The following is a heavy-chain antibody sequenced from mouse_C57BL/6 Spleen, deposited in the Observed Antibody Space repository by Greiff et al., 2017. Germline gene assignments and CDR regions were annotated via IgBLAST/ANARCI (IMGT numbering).Heavy chain of an antibody. V-gene: IGHV5S21*01. D-gene: IGHD5-5*01. Sequence: EVKLEESGEGLVKPGGSLKLSCAASGFTFSSYAMSWVRQTPEKRLEWVAYISSGGDYIYYADTVKGRFTISRDNARNTLYLQMSSLKSEDTAMYYCTRREDYPAWFAYWGQGTLVTVSA. J-gene: IGHJ3*01. CDR2: ISSGGDYI. CDR3: TRREDYPAWFAY. CDR1: GFTFSSYA.